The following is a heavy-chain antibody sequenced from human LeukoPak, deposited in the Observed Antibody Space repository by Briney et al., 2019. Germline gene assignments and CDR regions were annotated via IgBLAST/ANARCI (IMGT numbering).Heavy chain of an antibody. CDR1: GFTFSDYY. J-gene: IGHJ4*02. CDR3: ARVSMVRGVIIDY. CDR2: ISSSSSYT. D-gene: IGHD3-10*01. Sequence: GGPLRLSCAASGFTFSDYYMSWIRQAPGKGLEWVSYISSSSSYTNCADSVKGRFTISRDNAKNSLYLQMNSLRAEDTAVYYCARVSMVRGVIIDYWGQGTLVTVSS. V-gene: IGHV3-11*06.